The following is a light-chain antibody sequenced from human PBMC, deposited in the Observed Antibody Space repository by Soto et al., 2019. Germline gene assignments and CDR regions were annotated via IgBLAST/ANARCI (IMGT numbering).Light chain of an antibody. Sequence: EIVLTQSPGTLSLSPEERATLSCRASQSVSSYLAWYQQKPGQAPRLLIYDASNRATGIPARFSGSGSGTDFTLTISSLEPEDFAVYYCQQRSNWPPITFGRGTRLDIK. CDR3: QQRSNWPPIT. V-gene: IGKV3-11*01. CDR1: QSVSSY. J-gene: IGKJ5*01. CDR2: DAS.